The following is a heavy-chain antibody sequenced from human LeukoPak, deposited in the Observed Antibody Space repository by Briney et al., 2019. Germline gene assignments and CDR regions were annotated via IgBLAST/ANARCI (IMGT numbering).Heavy chain of an antibody. J-gene: IGHJ4*02. D-gene: IGHD1-14*01. CDR3: ARDPDRYYFDC. Sequence: PGRSLRLSCAASGFTFSSYGMHWVRQAPGKGLEWVAVIWYDGSNKYYADSVKGRFTISRDNSKNTLYLQMNSLRAEDTAVCYCARDPDRYYFDCWGQGTLVTVSS. CDR2: IWYDGSNK. V-gene: IGHV3-33*01. CDR1: GFTFSSYG.